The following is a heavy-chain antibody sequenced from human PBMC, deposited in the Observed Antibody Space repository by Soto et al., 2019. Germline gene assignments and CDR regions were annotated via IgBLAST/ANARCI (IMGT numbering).Heavy chain of an antibody. CDR3: ARVDTAMVKASY. Sequence: QVQLVQSGAEVKKPGASVKVSCKASGYSFSSYAISWVRQAPGQGLEWMGWISAHNGKTNYPQKLQGSVTMTTDKSTSTAYGELRRLRSDDTAVYYCARVDTAMVKASYWGQGTLVTFSA. J-gene: IGHJ4*02. CDR2: ISAHNGKT. V-gene: IGHV1-18*01. CDR1: GYSFSSYA. D-gene: IGHD5-18*01.